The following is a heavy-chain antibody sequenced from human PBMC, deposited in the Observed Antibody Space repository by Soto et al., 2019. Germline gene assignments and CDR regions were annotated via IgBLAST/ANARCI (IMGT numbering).Heavy chain of an antibody. V-gene: IGHV1-46*01. CDR2: INPSGGST. Sequence: ASVKVSCKASGYTFTSYYMHWVRQAPGQGLEWLGIINPSGGSTSYAQKFQGRVTMTRDTSTSTVYMELSSLRSEDTAVYYCARALGATHQTGYYYGIDVWGQETTVIVS. CDR3: ARALGATHQTGYYYGIDV. J-gene: IGHJ6*01. CDR1: GYTFTSYY. D-gene: IGHD1-26*01.